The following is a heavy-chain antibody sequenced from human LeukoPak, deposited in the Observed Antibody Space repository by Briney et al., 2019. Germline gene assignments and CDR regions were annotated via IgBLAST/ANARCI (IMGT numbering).Heavy chain of an antibody. CDR2: ISSSSSYI. Sequence: GGSLRLSRAASGFTFSSYSMNWVRQAPGKGLEWASSISSSSSYIYYADSVKGRFTISRDNAKKSLYLQMNSLRAEDTAVYYCARATTYDILTGFSDYWGQGTLVTVSS. D-gene: IGHD3-9*01. CDR3: ARATTYDILTGFSDY. CDR1: GFTFSSYS. V-gene: IGHV3-21*01. J-gene: IGHJ4*02.